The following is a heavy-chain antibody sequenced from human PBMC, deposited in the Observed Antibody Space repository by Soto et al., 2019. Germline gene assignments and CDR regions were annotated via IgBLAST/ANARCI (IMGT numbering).Heavy chain of an antibody. CDR1: GGSISSSNW. D-gene: IGHD2-15*01. CDR3: ARGDCSGGSCYWNYCYYYGMDV. CDR2: IYHSGST. V-gene: IGHV4-4*02. Sequence: QVQLQESGPGLVKPSGTLSLTCAVSGGSISSSNWWSWVRQPPGKGLEWIGDIYHSGSTNYNPSLKSRVTISVDKSTNQFSLRLSSVTAADKVVYYCARGDCSGGSCYWNYCYYYGMDVWGQGTTVTVSS. J-gene: IGHJ6*02.